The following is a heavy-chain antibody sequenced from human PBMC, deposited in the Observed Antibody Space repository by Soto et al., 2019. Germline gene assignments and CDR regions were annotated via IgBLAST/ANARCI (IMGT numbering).Heavy chain of an antibody. Sequence: QVQLVESGGGVVQPGRSLRLSCAASGFTFSSYAMHWVRQAPGKGLELVAVISYDGSKKYYADSVKGRFTISRDNSKNTLYLQMNSLRAEDTAVYYWAREGITMIVVVIGYFDYWGQGTLVTVSS. V-gene: IGHV3-30-3*01. CDR1: GFTFSSYA. CDR3: AREGITMIVVVIGYFDY. CDR2: ISYDGSKK. D-gene: IGHD3-22*01. J-gene: IGHJ4*02.